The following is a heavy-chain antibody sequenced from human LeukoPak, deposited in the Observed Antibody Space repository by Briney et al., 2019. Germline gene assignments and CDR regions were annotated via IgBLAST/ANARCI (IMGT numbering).Heavy chain of an antibody. CDR2: IYTSGST. D-gene: IGHD3-3*01. J-gene: IGHJ3*02. Sequence: SETLSLTCTVSGGSISSYYWSWIRQPAGKGLEWIGRIYTSGSTNYNPSLKSRVTMSVDTSKNQFSLKLSSVTAADTAVYYCAREDFWSGGRPNDAFDIWGQGTMVTVSS. CDR3: AREDFWSGGRPNDAFDI. CDR1: GGSISSYY. V-gene: IGHV4-4*07.